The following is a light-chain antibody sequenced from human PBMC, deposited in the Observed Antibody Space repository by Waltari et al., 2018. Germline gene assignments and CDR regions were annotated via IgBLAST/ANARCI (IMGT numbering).Light chain of an antibody. CDR1: SRDVCGYNS. V-gene: IGLV2-11*01. J-gene: IGLJ1*01. Sequence: QSALPQPRSVSGSPGQSVTISCTGTSRDVCGYNSVSWYQQHPGKAPKRMIYDVSKRPSGVPDRFSGSKSVNTASLTISGLQAEDEADYYCCSYAGSYSYVFGTGTKVTVL. CDR2: DVS. CDR3: CSYAGSYSYV.